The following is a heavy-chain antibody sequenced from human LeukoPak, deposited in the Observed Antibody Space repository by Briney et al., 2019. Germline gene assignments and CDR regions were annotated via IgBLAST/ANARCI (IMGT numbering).Heavy chain of an antibody. D-gene: IGHD6-19*01. V-gene: IGHV3-23*01. CDR1: GFTFSSYA. CDR3: ARENVLAVAGKNYYYGMDV. Sequence: GGSLRLSCAASGFTFSSYAMSWVRQAPGKGLEWVSAISGSGGSTYYADSVKGRFTISRDNSKNTLYLQMNSLRAGDTAVYYCARENVLAVAGKNYYYGMDVWGQGITVTVSS. CDR2: ISGSGGST. J-gene: IGHJ6*02.